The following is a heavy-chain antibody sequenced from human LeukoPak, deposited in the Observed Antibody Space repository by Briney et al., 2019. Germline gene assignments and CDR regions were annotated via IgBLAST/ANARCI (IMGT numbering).Heavy chain of an antibody. CDR3: AGTPDYDILTGYTVDY. V-gene: IGHV4-31*03. CDR2: IYYSGST. CDR1: GGSISSGGYY. J-gene: IGHJ4*02. D-gene: IGHD3-9*01. Sequence: SETQSLTCTVSGGSISSGGYYLSWIRQHPGKGLEWIVYIYYSGSTYYNPSLKSRVTISVDTSKNQFSLKLSSVTAADTAVYYCAGTPDYDILTGYTVDYWGQGTLVTVSS.